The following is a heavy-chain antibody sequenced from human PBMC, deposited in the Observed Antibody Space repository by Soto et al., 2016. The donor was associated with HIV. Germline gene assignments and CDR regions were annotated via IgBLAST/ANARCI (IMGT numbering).Heavy chain of an antibody. D-gene: IGHD3-16*01. J-gene: IGHJ4*02. CDR1: GGTFSSYA. CDR2: IIPIFGTA. Sequence: QVQLVQSGAEVKKPGSSVKVSCKASGGTFSSYAISWVRQAPGQGLEWMGGIIPIFGTANYAQKFQGRVTITADESTSTAYMELSSLRSEDTAVYYCARALGHMITFGGVTDFPLGYWGQGTLVTVSS. V-gene: IGHV1-69*01. CDR3: ARALGHMITFGGVTDFPLGY.